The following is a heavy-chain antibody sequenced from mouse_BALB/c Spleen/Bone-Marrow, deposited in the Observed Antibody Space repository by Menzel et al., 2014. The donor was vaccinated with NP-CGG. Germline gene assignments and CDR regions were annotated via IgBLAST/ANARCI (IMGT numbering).Heavy chain of an antibody. CDR2: IDPANGNT. J-gene: IGHJ3*01. Sequence: PGAELVKPGASVKLSCTASGFNIKDTYMHWVKQRPEQGLEWIGRIDPANGNTKYDPKFQGKATITADTSSNTAYLQLSSLTSEDTAVYYCAAYYRYLAWFAYWGQGTLVTVSA. CDR3: AAYYRYLAWFAY. V-gene: IGHV14-3*02. CDR1: GFNIKDTY. D-gene: IGHD2-14*01.